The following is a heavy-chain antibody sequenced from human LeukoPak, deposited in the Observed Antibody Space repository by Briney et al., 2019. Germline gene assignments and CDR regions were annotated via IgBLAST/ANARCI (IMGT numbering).Heavy chain of an antibody. CDR1: GFTFSNNA. V-gene: IGHV3-7*01. J-gene: IGHJ4*02. CDR2: IKQDGNEE. CDR3: ATDLGHSIHYFVS. D-gene: IGHD2-21*01. Sequence: GGSLRLSCAASGFTFSNNAMSWVRQAPGKGLEWVANIKQDGNEEFYVDSVKGRFTISRDNGKNSLYLHMHSLGAEDTAVYYCATDLGHSIHYFVSWGQGTLVTVSS.